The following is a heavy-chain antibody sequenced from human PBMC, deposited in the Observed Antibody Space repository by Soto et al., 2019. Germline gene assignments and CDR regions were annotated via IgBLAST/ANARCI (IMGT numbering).Heavy chain of an antibody. CDR1: GYTFTSYG. CDR2: ISAYNGNT. D-gene: IGHD6-19*01. J-gene: IGHJ5*02. Sequence: QVQLVQSGAEVKKPGASVKVSCTASGYTFTSYGISWVRQAPGQGLEWMGWISAYNGNTNYAQKLQGRVTMTTDTSTSTAYRELRSLRSDDTAVYYCARSIAVARTGTLNWFDPWGQGTLVTVSS. V-gene: IGHV1-18*04. CDR3: ARSIAVARTGTLNWFDP.